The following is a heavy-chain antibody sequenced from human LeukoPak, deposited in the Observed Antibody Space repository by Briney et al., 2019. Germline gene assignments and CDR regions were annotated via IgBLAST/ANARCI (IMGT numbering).Heavy chain of an antibody. J-gene: IGHJ6*03. CDR2: IYTSGST. CDR1: GGSISSYY. Sequence: SETLSLTCTVSGGSISSYYWSWIRQPAGKGLEWIGRIYTSGSTNYNPSLKSRVTMSVDTSKNQFSLKLSSVTAADTAVYYCARSPYCSSTSCHTAYYYYYMDVWGKGTTVTVSS. V-gene: IGHV4-4*07. D-gene: IGHD2-2*02. CDR3: ARSPYCSSTSCHTAYYYYYMDV.